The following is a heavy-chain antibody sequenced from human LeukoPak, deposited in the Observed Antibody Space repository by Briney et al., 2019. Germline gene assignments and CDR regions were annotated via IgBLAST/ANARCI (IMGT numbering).Heavy chain of an antibody. CDR2: ISSSSSYI. Sequence: PGGSLRLSCAASGFTFSSYSMNWVRQAPGKGLEWVSSISSSSSYIYYADSVKGRFTISRDNAKNSLYLQMNSLRAEDTAAYYRARDPPSSSIPFDYWGQGTLVTVSS. D-gene: IGHD2-21*01. J-gene: IGHJ4*02. CDR1: GFTFSSYS. CDR3: ARDPPSSSIPFDY. V-gene: IGHV3-21*01.